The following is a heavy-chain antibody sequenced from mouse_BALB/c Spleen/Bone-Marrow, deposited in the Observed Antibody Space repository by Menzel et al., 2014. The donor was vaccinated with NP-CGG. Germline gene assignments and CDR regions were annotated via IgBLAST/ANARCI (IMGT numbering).Heavy chain of an antibody. Sequence: EVMLMESGGGLVKPGGSLKLSCAASGFTFSTYTMSWVRQTPEKRLEWVATISTGGSYTYYPDSVKGRFTISRDNAKNPLLQQMSIMKSDDTAFYYCTRVQKYSNYLYAMDYWGQGTSVTVSS. CDR2: ISTGGSYT. CDR1: GFTFSTYT. D-gene: IGHD2-5*01. J-gene: IGHJ4*01. V-gene: IGHV5-6-4*01. CDR3: TRVQKYSNYLYAMDY.